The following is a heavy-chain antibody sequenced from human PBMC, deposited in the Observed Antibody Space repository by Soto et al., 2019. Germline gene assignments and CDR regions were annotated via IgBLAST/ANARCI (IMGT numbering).Heavy chain of an antibody. Sequence: QVQLVESGGGVVQPGRSLRLSCAASGFTFSSYGMHWVRQAPGKGLEWVAVIWNDGSNKYYADSVKGRFTISRNNSKNTLYLQMNSLRAEDTAVYYCARVACRSSTSCYANYYYYYMDVWGKGTKVTVSS. D-gene: IGHD2-2*01. CDR1: GFTFSSYG. CDR2: IWNDGSNK. V-gene: IGHV3-33*01. J-gene: IGHJ6*03. CDR3: ARVACRSSTSCYANYYYYYMDV.